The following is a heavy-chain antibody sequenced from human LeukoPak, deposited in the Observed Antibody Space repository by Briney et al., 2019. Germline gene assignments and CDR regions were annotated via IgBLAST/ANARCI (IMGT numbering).Heavy chain of an antibody. CDR1: GYTFTSYD. CDR3: ARRLRWSGDYYFDY. Sequence: ASVKVSCKASGYTFTSYDINWVRQATGQGLEWMGWMNPNSGNTGYAQKFQGRVTMTRNTSISTAYMELSSLRSEDTAAYYCARRLRWSGDYYFDYWGQGTLVTVSS. CDR2: MNPNSGNT. V-gene: IGHV1-8*01. J-gene: IGHJ4*02. D-gene: IGHD4-23*01.